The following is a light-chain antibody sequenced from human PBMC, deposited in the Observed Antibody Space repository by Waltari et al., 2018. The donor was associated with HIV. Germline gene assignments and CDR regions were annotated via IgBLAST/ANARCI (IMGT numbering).Light chain of an antibody. CDR3: SSYVTGGSLL. CDR2: TAN. J-gene: IGLJ3*02. CDR1: DLDLDIYDY. Sequence: QSALTQPASVSGSPGQSLTISCIGSDLDLDIYDYISWYHHPPNRAPRLVVFTANRRPSGSPFRFAGSKSGNTASLTISGLQADDEGVYYCSSYVTGGSLLFGGGTQVTVL. V-gene: IGLV2-14*01.